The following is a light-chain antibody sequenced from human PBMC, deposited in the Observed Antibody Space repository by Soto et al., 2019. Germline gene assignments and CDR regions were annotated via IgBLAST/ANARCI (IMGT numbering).Light chain of an antibody. CDR1: QNVSSN. Sequence: EIVMTQSTATLSVSPGERATLSCRASQNVSSNLAWYQQKPGQAPSLLIYGASTRATGIPARFSGSRSGTEFTLTISSLQSEDFAVYYCQQYNNWRGTFGQGTKVDIK. CDR3: QQYNNWRGT. V-gene: IGKV3-15*01. CDR2: GAS. J-gene: IGKJ1*01.